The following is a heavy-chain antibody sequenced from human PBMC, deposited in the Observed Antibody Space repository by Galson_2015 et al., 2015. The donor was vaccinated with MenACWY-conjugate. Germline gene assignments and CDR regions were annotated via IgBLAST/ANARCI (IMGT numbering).Heavy chain of an antibody. CDR3: ARGDHRYCSRTNCPFDN. CDR2: IRSKAYGGAP. Sequence: SLRLSCGASGFTFGDYLMSWFRQAPGKGLEWVSFIRSKAYGGAPEYAESVKGRFTISRGDSQSIAYLQMNSLKTEDTAVYYCARGDHRYCSRTNCPFDNWGRGTLVTVSS. V-gene: IGHV3-49*03. J-gene: IGHJ4*02. CDR1: GFTFGDYL. D-gene: IGHD2-2*01.